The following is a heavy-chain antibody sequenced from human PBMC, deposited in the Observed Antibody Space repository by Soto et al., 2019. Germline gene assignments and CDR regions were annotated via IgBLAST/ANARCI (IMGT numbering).Heavy chain of an antibody. J-gene: IGHJ5*02. CDR3: ARDIAARPPSMSAAGTSSRWFDP. D-gene: IGHD6-6*01. V-gene: IGHV1-2*04. CDR1: GYTFTGYY. CDR2: INPNSGGT. Sequence: ASVKVSCKASGYTFTGYYMHWVRQAPGQGLEWMGWINPNSGGTNYAQKFQGWVTMTRDTSISTAYMELSRLRSDDTAVYYCARDIAARPPSMSAAGTSSRWFDPWGQGTLVTVSS.